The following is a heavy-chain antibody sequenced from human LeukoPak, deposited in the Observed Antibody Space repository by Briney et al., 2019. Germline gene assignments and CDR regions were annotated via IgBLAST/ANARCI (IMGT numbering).Heavy chain of an antibody. CDR3: ARDLDARNIGLLDY. V-gene: IGHV3-48*02. D-gene: IGHD2-21*01. CDR2: ISSSSSTI. J-gene: IGHJ4*02. CDR1: GFTVSSYS. Sequence: PGGSLRLSCAASGFTVSSYSMNWVRQAPGKGLEGVSYISSSSSTIYYADSVKGRFTISRDNAKNSLYLQMNSLRDEDTAVYYCARDLDARNIGLLDYWGQGTLVTVSS.